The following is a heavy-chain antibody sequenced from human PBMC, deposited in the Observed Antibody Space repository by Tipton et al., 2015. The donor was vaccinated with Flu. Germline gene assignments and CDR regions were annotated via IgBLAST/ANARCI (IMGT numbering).Heavy chain of an antibody. CDR2: INHSGST. D-gene: IGHD1-1*01. Sequence: GLVKPSETLSLTCAVYGGSFSGYYWSWIRQPPGKGLEWIGEINHSGSTNYNPSLKSRVTISVDTSKNQFSLKLSSVTAADTAVHYCARGVRYWGQGTLVTVSS. CDR1: GGSFSGYY. V-gene: IGHV4-34*01. J-gene: IGHJ4*02. CDR3: ARGVRY.